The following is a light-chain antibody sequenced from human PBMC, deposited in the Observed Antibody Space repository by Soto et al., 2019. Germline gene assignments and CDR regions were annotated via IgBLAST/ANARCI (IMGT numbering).Light chain of an antibody. Sequence: QSALTQPASVSGSPGQSIAISCTGTSSDVGSYNSVSWYQQHPGKAPKLMIYDVSKRPSGVPDRFSGSKSGNTASLTISGLQAEDEADYYCCSYAGSYTKVFGGGTKLTVL. V-gene: IGLV2-11*01. CDR2: DVS. CDR1: SSDVGSYNS. CDR3: CSYAGSYTKV. J-gene: IGLJ3*02.